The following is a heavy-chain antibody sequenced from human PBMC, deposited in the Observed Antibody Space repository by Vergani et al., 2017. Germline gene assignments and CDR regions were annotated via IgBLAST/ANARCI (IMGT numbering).Heavy chain of an antibody. Sequence: QVQLVESGGGVVQPGRSLRLSCTSSGFTFSTYAMHWVRQAPGKGLEWVAIIYYDGSKKYYADSVKGRFTISRDNSKNTLYLQMNSLRAEDTAVYYCAREGDYGDYVFDYWGQGTLVTVSS. J-gene: IGHJ4*02. D-gene: IGHD4-17*01. CDR2: IYYDGSKK. CDR1: GFTFSTYA. CDR3: AREGDYGDYVFDY. V-gene: IGHV3-30*03.